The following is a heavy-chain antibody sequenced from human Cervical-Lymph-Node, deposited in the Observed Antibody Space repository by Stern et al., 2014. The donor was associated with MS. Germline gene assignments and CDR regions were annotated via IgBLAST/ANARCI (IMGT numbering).Heavy chain of an antibody. CDR3: ARDKTGGGDFDS. D-gene: IGHD3-10*01. J-gene: IGHJ4*02. V-gene: IGHV3-21*01. CDR1: GFTFGTFS. Sequence: EVQLVESGGGLVKPGGSLRLSCAASGFTFGTFSLNWVRQAPGKGLEWVSSISGGSAYIYYADSVEGRFTISRDNANSSLFLQMNSLRAEDTAVYYCARDKTGGGDFDSWGQRTLVTVSS. CDR2: ISGGSAYI.